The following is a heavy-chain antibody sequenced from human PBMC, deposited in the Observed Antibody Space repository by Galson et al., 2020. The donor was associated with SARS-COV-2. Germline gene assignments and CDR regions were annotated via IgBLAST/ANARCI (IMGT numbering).Heavy chain of an antibody. CDR1: GGSISSGSYY. CDR3: ARALIVPAAEAYYYYGMDV. Sequence: SETLSLTCTVSGGSISSGSYYWSWIRQPAGKGLEWIGRIYTSGSTNYNPSLKSRVTISVDTSKNQFSLKLSSVTAADTAVYYCARALIVPAAEAYYYYGMDVWGQGTTVTVSS. J-gene: IGHJ6*02. V-gene: IGHV4-61*02. D-gene: IGHD2-2*01. CDR2: IYTSGST.